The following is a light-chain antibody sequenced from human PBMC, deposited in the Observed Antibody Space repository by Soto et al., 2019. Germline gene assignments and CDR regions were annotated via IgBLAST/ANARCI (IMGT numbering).Light chain of an antibody. Sequence: EIVLTQFPGTLSLSPGERATLSCRASQSVNNNYLAWYQHKPGQAPRLLIFGASRRATVIPDRFSGSGSGTDFTLTITRLETEDFAVYYCQQYGSSPLTFGGGTQVEIK. CDR2: GAS. V-gene: IGKV3-20*01. CDR3: QQYGSSPLT. CDR1: QSVNNNY. J-gene: IGKJ4*01.